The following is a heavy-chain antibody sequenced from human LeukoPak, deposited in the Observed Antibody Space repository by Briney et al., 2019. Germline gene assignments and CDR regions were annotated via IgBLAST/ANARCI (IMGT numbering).Heavy chain of an antibody. Sequence: SETLSLTCTVSGGSISTYYWSRIRQPPRKGVEWSGYIYYSGSTNYNPSLKSRVTISVDTSKNQFSLKLSSVTAADTAVYYCARVETSYYYMDVWGKGTTVTVSS. J-gene: IGHJ6*03. V-gene: IGHV4-59*01. CDR2: IYYSGST. CDR1: GGSISTYY. CDR3: ARVETSYYYMDV.